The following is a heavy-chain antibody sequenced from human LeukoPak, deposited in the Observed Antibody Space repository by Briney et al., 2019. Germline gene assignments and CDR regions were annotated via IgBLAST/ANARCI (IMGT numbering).Heavy chain of an antibody. CDR2: IYSGGST. CDR3: ARDDSSGCLAY. Sequence: GGSLRLSCAASGFTVSSNYMSCVRQAPGKGLEWVSVIYSGGSTYYADSVKGRFTISRDNSKNTLYLQMNSLRAEDTAVYYCARDDSSGCLAYWGQGTLVTVSS. J-gene: IGHJ4*02. V-gene: IGHV3-53*01. CDR1: GFTVSSNY. D-gene: IGHD6-19*01.